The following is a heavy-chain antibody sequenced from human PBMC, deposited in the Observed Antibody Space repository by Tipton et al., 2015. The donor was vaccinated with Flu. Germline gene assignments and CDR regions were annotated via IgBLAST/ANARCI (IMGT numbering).Heavy chain of an antibody. V-gene: IGHV3-23*01. J-gene: IGHJ1*01. D-gene: IGHD1-26*01. CDR2: FSASGGSR. CDR1: GFTFSRYA. Sequence: SLRLSCAASGFTFSRYAMSWVRQAPGKGLEWVSAFSASGGSRYFADSVKGRFTIFRDNVKNTLYLQMNSLRAEDTAVYYCARSGSYPDLEYFQHWGQGTPVTVSS. CDR3: ARSGSYPDLEYFQH.